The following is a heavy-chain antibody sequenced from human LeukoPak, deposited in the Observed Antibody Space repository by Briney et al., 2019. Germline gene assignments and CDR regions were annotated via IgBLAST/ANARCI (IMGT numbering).Heavy chain of an antibody. J-gene: IGHJ6*03. Sequence: ASVKVSCKASGYTFTSYDINWVRQATGQGLEWMGWMNPNSGNTGYAQKFQGRVTITRNTSISTAYMELSSLRSEDTAVYYCARVASDYDFWSGYPTYYYYYYMDVWGKGTTVTVSS. CDR1: GYTFTSYD. CDR3: ARVASDYDFWSGYPTYYYYYYMDV. V-gene: IGHV1-8*03. CDR2: MNPNSGNT. D-gene: IGHD3-3*01.